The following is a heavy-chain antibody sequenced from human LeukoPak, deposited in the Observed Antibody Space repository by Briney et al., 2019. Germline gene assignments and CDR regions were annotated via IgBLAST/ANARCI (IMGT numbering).Heavy chain of an antibody. J-gene: IGHJ4*02. CDR3: ATWAATILGTDC. V-gene: IGHV3-30*19. D-gene: IGHD3-3*01. CDR1: GFTFRSCG. CDR2: ITYDGLNK. Sequence: GGSLRLSCAASGFTFRSCGMYWVRQAPGKGLEWVAFITYDGLNKYYAESVKGRFIISRDNSKNTLSLQMNSLRGGDTAVYYCATWAATILGTDCWGQGTQVTVSS.